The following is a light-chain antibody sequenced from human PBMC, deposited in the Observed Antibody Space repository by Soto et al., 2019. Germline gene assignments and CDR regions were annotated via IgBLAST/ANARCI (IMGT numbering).Light chain of an antibody. V-gene: IGLV2-14*01. CDR3: SSYTSSGTDV. Sequence: QSVLTQPASVSGSPGQSITISCSGTSSGVGAYNYVSWYQQHPGKAPKAMIYDVSNRPSGISNRFSGSKSGNTASLTISGLQPEDEADYYCSSYTSSGTDVFGTGTKVTVL. CDR1: SSGVGAYNY. CDR2: DVS. J-gene: IGLJ1*01.